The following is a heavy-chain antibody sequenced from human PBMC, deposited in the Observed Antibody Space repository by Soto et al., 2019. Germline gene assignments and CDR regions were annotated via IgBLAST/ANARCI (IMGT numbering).Heavy chain of an antibody. V-gene: IGHV3-30*04. CDR2: ISYDGTTK. CDR3: VRVPWGACFDLYFDL. J-gene: IGHJ2*01. D-gene: IGHD2-21*02. CDR1: GFTFSSFA. Sequence: QVQLVESGGGVVQPGRSLRLSCEVSGFTFSSFAVHWVRQAPGKGLEWVALISYDGTTKYYADSVKGRFTISRDNSMDTLYLQRNSVKTEDTALYYGVRVPWGACFDLYFDLGGKGTLVTVP.